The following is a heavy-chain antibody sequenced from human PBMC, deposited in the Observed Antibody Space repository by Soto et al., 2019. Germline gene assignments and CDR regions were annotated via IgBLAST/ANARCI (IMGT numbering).Heavy chain of an antibody. J-gene: IGHJ6*02. CDR3: ARLCHSSDHDLMGMDV. CDR1: GYTFTSYW. CDR2: IYPDDSDT. Sequence: PVESLKISCKGSGYTFTSYWIGWVRQMPGKGLEWMGIIYPDDSDTRYSPSFQGQVTISPDKSISTAYLQWSSLKASDTAMYYCARLCHSSDHDLMGMDVWGQGTTVTVSS. D-gene: IGHD6-25*01. V-gene: IGHV5-51*01.